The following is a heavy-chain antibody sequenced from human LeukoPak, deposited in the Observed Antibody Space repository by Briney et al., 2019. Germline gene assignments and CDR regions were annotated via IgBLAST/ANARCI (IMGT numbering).Heavy chain of an antibody. V-gene: IGHV1-2*02. CDR1: GYTFTGYY. CDR2: INPNSGGT. CDR3: ARYLLTGTTTCFDY. Sequence: ASVKVSCKASGYTFTGYYMHWVRQAPGQGLEWMGWINPNSGGTNYAQKFQGRVTMTRDTSISTAYLQWNSLKASDTAMYYCARYLLTGTTTCFDYWGQGTLVTVSS. D-gene: IGHD1-7*01. J-gene: IGHJ4*02.